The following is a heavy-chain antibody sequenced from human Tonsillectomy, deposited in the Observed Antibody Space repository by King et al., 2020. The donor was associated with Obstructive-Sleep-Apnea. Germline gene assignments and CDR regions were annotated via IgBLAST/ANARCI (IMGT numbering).Heavy chain of an antibody. CDR1: GFTFSGYA. J-gene: IGHJ4*02. D-gene: IGHD3-10*01. Sequence: VQLVESGGGMVQPGGSLRLSCAASGFTFSGYAISWVRQAPGKGLEWVSAINTRGTTFYAGSVRGRFTISRVNSKYTVDLQVNSLRAEDTALYYCAKEGGGSGVYWVDSWGQGTLVTVSS. CDR2: INTRGTT. V-gene: IGHV3-23*04. CDR3: AKEGGGSGVYWVDS.